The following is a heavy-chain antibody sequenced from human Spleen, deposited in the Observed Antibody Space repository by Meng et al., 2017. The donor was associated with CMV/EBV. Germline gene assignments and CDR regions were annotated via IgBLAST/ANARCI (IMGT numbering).Heavy chain of an antibody. J-gene: IGHJ4*02. CDR3: ARGPNYGSVEY. CDR1: CGSFSGYY. Sequence: CAYYCGSFSGYYWSWARQHGGKGVEWIGDINHSGTTNYNPSLKSRVTRSVDTSTILFSLKLTSVTDADTDVYYCARGPNYGSVEYWGQGTLVTVSS. D-gene: IGHD4/OR15-4a*01. V-gene: IGHV4-34*01. CDR2: INHSGTT.